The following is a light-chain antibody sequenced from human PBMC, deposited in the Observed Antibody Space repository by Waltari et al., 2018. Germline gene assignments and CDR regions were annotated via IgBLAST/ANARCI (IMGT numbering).Light chain of an antibody. V-gene: IGLV2-8*01. CDR2: EVT. Sequence: QSALTQPPSASGSPGQSITISCTGISTEVEGYDPVFWYQQHPGKAPKLLIYEVTKRPSGVPDHFSGSKSDNTASLAVSGLQAGDEADYYCSSYAGGSSLMFGGGTKLTVL. CDR3: SSYAGGSSLM. CDR1: STEVEGYDP. J-gene: IGLJ3*02.